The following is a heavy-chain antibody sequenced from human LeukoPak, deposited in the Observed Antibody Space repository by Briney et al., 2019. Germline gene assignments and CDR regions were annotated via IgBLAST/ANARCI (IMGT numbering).Heavy chain of an antibody. D-gene: IGHD3-16*01. V-gene: IGHV3-53*01. CDR3: ASLWYDYVWVRAFDI. Sequence: PGGSLRLSCAASGFTVSSNYMSWVRQAPGKGLEWVSVIYSGGSTYYADSVKGRFTISRDNSKNTLYLQMNSLRAEDTAVYYCASLWYDYVWVRAFDIWGQGTMVTVSS. CDR1: GFTVSSNY. CDR2: IYSGGST. J-gene: IGHJ3*02.